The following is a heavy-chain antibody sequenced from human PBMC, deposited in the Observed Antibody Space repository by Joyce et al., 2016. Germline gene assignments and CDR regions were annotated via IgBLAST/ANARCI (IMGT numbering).Heavy chain of an antibody. Sequence: EVHLVESGGGLVKPGGSLRLSCAASGFTFSNYNMNWVRQAPGKGLEWVSSINSGTTYKYYADSVQGRFTISSDNAKNSLYLQMNSLRAEDTAVYYCARDLGYFDYWGQGTLVTVSS. CDR3: ARDLGYFDY. J-gene: IGHJ4*02. V-gene: IGHV3-21*01. CDR2: INSGTTYK. CDR1: GFTFSNYN.